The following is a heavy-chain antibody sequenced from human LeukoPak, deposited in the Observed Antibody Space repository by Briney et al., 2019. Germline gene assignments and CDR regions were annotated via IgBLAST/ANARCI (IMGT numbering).Heavy chain of an antibody. V-gene: IGHV1-2*02. CDR1: GYTFTGYY. CDR3: ARGCLRGPTNYYMDV. Sequence: ASVKVSCKASGYTFTGYYMHWVRQAPGQGLEWMGWINPNSGGTNYAQKFQGRVTMTRDTSISTAYMELSRLRSDDTAVYYCARGCLRGPTNYYMDVWGKGTTVTVSS. CDR2: INPNSGGT. D-gene: IGHD3-10*01. J-gene: IGHJ6*03.